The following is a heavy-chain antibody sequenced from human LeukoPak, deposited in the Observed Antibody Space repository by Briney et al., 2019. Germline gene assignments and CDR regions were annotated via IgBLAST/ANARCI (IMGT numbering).Heavy chain of an antibody. Sequence: PGGSLRLSCAASGFTFSSYAMSWVRQAPGKGLEWVAYINQDASEMSHVDSVKGRFTISRDNPKNSLYLQMNSLRDEDTAAYYCARGHYGMDVWGQGTTVTVSS. CDR2: INQDASEM. CDR3: ARGHYGMDV. CDR1: GFTFSSYA. J-gene: IGHJ6*02. V-gene: IGHV3-7*01.